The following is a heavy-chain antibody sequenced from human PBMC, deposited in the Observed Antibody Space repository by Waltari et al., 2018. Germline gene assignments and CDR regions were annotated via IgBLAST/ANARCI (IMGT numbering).Heavy chain of an antibody. J-gene: IGHJ5*02. V-gene: IGHV4-34*01. CDR3: ARGSPLGQNWFDP. Sequence: QVQLQQWGAGLLKPSETLSLTCAVYGGSFSGYYWSWIRQPPGKGLEWIGEINHSGSTNYNPSLKSRVTISVDTSKKQFSLKLSSVTAADTAVYYCARGSPLGQNWFDPWGQGTLVTVSS. CDR2: INHSGST. CDR1: GGSFSGYY. D-gene: IGHD7-27*01.